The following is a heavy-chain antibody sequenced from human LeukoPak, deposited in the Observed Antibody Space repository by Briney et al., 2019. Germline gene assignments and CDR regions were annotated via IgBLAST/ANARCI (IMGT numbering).Heavy chain of an antibody. CDR3: ARLGSYFDY. V-gene: IGHV4-59*08. CDR1: GDSLTSYY. CDR2: IYYSGTV. Sequence: SETLSLTCTVSGDSLTSYYWSWIRQRPGKGLQWIGYIYYSGTVNYNPSLKSRVTISVDTSKNQFSLNLSSVTAADTAVYYCARLGSYFDYWGQGTLVAVSS. J-gene: IGHJ4*02.